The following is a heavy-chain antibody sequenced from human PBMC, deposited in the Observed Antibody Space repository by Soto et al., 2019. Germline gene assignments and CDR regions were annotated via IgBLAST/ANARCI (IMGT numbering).Heavy chain of an antibody. CDR2: ISRDGSST. J-gene: IGHJ3*01. CDR3: GRAVGSTEAFDL. Sequence: EVQLVESGGGLVQPGGSLRLSCAASGFTFSTYWTHWVRHVPGKGLVWVSRISRDGSSTTYADSVKGRFTISRDNAKNTVYLEMNSLRAEDTAVYYWGRAVGSTEAFDLWGQGTMVTVSS. D-gene: IGHD1-26*01. CDR1: GFTFSTYW. V-gene: IGHV3-74*03.